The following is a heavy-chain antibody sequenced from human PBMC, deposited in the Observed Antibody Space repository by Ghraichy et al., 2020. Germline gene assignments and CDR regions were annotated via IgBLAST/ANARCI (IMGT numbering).Heavy chain of an antibody. CDR3: AKEKAEVGQYYYGMHV. CDR1: GFTFDAHD. D-gene: IGHD1-26*01. Sequence: GGSLRLSCEASGFTFDAHDMHWVRQPPGKGLEWVSLVSGNGHTTYYADSMKGRFTISRDNSKNSLYLQMNGLRLEDTAVYYCAKEKAEVGQYYYGMHVWGQGTTVTVSS. V-gene: IGHV3-43*02. CDR2: VSGNGHTT. J-gene: IGHJ6*02.